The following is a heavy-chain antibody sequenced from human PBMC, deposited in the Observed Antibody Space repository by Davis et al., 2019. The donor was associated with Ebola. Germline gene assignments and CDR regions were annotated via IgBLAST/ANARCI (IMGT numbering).Heavy chain of an antibody. CDR1: GFTFSDYS. Sequence: GESLKISCSASGFTFSDYSMSWVRQAPGKGLEWLSYISSGGVTTYYADSVKSRFSRSRDNAKRSLFLQMNSLRDEDTAVYYCARVNLWSRGWGMDVWGKGTTVTVSS. J-gene: IGHJ6*03. D-gene: IGHD2-21*01. V-gene: IGHV3-48*02. CDR2: ISSGGVTT. CDR3: ARVNLWSRGWGMDV.